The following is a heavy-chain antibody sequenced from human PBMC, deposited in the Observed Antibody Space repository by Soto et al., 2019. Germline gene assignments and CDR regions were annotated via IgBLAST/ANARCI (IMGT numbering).Heavy chain of an antibody. J-gene: IGHJ4*01. CDR3: ARDQGVTSELFNY. CDR1: GYTFTGYY. CDR2: INPNSGGT. V-gene: IGHV1-2*02. Sequence: ASVKVSCKTSGYTFTGYYIHWVRQAPGQGLEWMGWINPNSGGTDYAQKFQGRVTMTRDTSISTVYMELNRLRSDDTAVYYCARDQGVTSELFNYWGHGSLGTVSS. D-gene: IGHD3-10*01.